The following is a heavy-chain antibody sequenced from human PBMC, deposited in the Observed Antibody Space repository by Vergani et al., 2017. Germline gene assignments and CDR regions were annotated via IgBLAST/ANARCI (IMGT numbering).Heavy chain of an antibody. J-gene: IGHJ4*02. CDR1: NDSVSNTFYY. CDR2: IYYSGST. D-gene: IGHD5-24*01. V-gene: IGHV4-39*02. Sequence: QVQLQESGPGLVKPSETLSLTCTVSNDSVSNTFYYWGWIRQTPGKGLEWIGSIYYSGSTYYNPSLESRVTMSVDTSKNQFSLKLSSVTAADTALYYCASERRDGYNPFDTWGQGTLVTVSS. CDR3: ASERRDGYNPFDT.